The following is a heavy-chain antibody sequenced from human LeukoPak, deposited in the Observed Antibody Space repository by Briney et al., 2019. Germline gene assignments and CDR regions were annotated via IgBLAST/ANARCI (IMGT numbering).Heavy chain of an antibody. D-gene: IGHD3-3*01. V-gene: IGHV3-30*18. CDR3: AKTRDLLEWLWNSFDY. Sequence: PGGSLRLSCAASGFTFSSYGMHWVRQAPGKGLEWVAVISYDGSNKYYADSVKGRFTISRDNSKNTLYLQMNSLRAEDKAVYYCAKTRDLLEWLWNSFDYWGQGTLVTVSS. J-gene: IGHJ4*02. CDR1: GFTFSSYG. CDR2: ISYDGSNK.